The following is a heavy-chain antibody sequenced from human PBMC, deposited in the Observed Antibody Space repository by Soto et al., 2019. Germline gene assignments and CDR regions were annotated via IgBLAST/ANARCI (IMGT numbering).Heavy chain of an antibody. Sequence: KGLEWVSAISGSGGSTYYADSVKGRFTISRDNSKNTLYLQMNSLRAEDTAVYYCFFFQAEDGIRDSGPVSAFLLNRSSDL. V-gene: IGHV3-23*01. J-gene: IGHJ2*01. D-gene: IGHD1-26*01. CDR3: FFFQAEDGIRDSGPVSAFLLNRSSDL. CDR2: ISGSGGST.